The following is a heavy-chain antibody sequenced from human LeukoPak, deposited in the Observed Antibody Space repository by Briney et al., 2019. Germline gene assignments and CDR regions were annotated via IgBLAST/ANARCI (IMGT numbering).Heavy chain of an antibody. CDR1: GGSISSSSSS. J-gene: IGHJ4*02. V-gene: IGHV4-39*01. D-gene: IGHD3-3*01. Sequence: SETLSLTCTVSGGSISSSSSSWGWIRQPPGKGLEWIGSFYYSGGSYYNPSLKSRVTISVDTSKNQFSLKLTSVTAADTAVYYCARHVSAFCSGYYPSYFDYWGQGTLVTVSS. CDR3: ARHVSAFCSGYYPSYFDY. CDR2: FYYSGGS.